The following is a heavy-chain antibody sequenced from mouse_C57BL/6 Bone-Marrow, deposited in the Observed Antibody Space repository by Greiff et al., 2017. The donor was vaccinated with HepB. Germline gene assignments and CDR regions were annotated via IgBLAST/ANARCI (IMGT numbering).Heavy chain of an antibody. CDR2: IDPSDSYT. Sequence: QVHVKQPGAELVKPGASVKLSCKASGYTFTSYWMQWVKQRPGQGLEWIGEIDPSDSYTNYNQKFKGKATLTVDTSSSTAYMQLSSLTSEGSAVYYCAPIYYYGSSYGGYWGQGTLVTVSA. CDR1: GYTFTSYW. J-gene: IGHJ3*01. D-gene: IGHD1-1*01. CDR3: APIYYYGSSYGGY. V-gene: IGHV1-50*01.